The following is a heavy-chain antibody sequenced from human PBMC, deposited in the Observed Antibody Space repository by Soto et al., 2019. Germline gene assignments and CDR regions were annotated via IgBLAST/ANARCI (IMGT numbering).Heavy chain of an antibody. V-gene: IGHV1-69*13. CDR1: GGTFSRNA. Sequence: SVKVSCKASGGTFSRNAISRVRLAPGQGLEWMGGTIPMFNIAKNAQKFQGRVTITADESRNTAYMELSSLRSEDTAVYYCARGRELDDDDYPDYGMDVWGRGTTVTVSS. CDR2: TIPMFNIA. J-gene: IGHJ6*02. CDR3: ARGRELDDDDYPDYGMDV. D-gene: IGHD4-17*01.